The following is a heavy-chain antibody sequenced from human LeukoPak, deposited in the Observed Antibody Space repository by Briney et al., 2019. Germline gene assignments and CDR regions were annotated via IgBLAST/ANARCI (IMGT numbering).Heavy chain of an antibody. J-gene: IGHJ5*02. V-gene: IGHV4-34*01. CDR3: ARRGKRATRTWFDP. D-gene: IGHD1-26*01. Sequence: PSETLSLTCAVYGGSFSGYYWSWIRQPPGKGLEWIGEINHSGSTNYNPSLKSRVTISVDTSKNQFSLKLSSVTAADTAVYYCARRGKRATRTWFDPWGQGTLVTVSS. CDR1: GGSFSGYY. CDR2: INHSGST.